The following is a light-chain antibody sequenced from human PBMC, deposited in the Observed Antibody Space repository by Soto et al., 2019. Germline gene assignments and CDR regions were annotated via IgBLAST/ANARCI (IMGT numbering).Light chain of an antibody. J-gene: IGKJ5*01. Sequence: DIQMTQSPSSLSADVGDRVTISCRASQSIADYLNWYQQKPGRAPNLLIYGASKLQSGVPSRFSGSGSGTDFTLPISSLQSEDFATYFCQQSYNGPVTFGQGTRLEIK. CDR1: QSIADY. CDR3: QQSYNGPVT. V-gene: IGKV1-39*01. CDR2: GAS.